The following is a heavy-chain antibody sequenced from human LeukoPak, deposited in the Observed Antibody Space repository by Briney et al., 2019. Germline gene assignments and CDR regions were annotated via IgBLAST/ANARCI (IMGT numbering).Heavy chain of an antibody. Sequence: PGGSLRLSCAASGFTFSTYSMNWVRQAPGKGLEWISYISSSSGTIYLADSVKGRFTISRDSAKNSLYLQMNSLRAEDTAVYYCARDGNLLDVWGKGTTVTVSS. V-gene: IGHV3-48*04. CDR2: ISSSSGTI. J-gene: IGHJ6*04. CDR3: ARDGNLLDV. CDR1: GFTFSTYS.